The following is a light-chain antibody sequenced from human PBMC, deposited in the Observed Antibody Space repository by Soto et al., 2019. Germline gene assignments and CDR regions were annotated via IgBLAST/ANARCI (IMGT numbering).Light chain of an antibody. J-gene: IGLJ1*01. V-gene: IGLV3-21*02. Sequence: SYELTQLHSVSVAPGQTANITCWGDKIGSKIVHWYKQRPGQAPVAVVFDATDRPSGIPDRISASRSGYKATLTISRVDAGDEADYYCQVWASTAEFFVFGSGTKVTVL. CDR1: KIGSKI. CDR2: DAT. CDR3: QVWASTAEFFV.